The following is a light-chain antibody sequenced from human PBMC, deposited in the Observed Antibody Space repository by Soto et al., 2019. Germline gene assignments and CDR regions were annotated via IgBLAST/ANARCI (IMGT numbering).Light chain of an antibody. V-gene: IGKV3-11*01. CDR3: QQRNAWPRNT. J-gene: IGKJ2*01. Sequence: EIVLTQFPATLSLSPGDRATLSCRASQSVPSYLAWYQQKPGQAPRLLVYDISNRATGIPARFTGSGSGTDFTITISSLEPEDSAVYYCQQRNAWPRNTFGQGTKLQI. CDR1: QSVPSY. CDR2: DIS.